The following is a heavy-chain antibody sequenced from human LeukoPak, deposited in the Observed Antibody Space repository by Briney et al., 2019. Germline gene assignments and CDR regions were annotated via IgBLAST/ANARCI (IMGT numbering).Heavy chain of an antibody. D-gene: IGHD2-2*03. Sequence: GGSLRLSCAASGFTFSSYEMNWVRQAPGKGLEWVSYISSSGSTIYYADSVKGRFTISRDNAKNSLYPQMNSLRAEDTAVYYCARDLGIVVQERAFDIWGQGTMVTVSS. CDR2: ISSSGSTI. V-gene: IGHV3-48*03. CDR1: GFTFSSYE. J-gene: IGHJ3*02. CDR3: ARDLGIVVQERAFDI.